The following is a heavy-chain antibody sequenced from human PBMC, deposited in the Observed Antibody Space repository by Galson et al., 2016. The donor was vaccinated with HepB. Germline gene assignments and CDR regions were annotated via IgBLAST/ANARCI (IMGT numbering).Heavy chain of an antibody. CDR2: TYHTSNWYS. CDR3: ARGHLAVPFSSYFDY. D-gene: IGHD2/OR15-2a*01. V-gene: IGHV6-1*01. CDR1: GDSVSSRSAA. J-gene: IGHJ4*02. Sequence: CAISGDSVSSRSAAWNWIRHSPSRGLEWLGRTYHTSNWYSDYAVSVKSRITINPDTSKNQFSLQLNSVTPEDTAVYYCARGHLAVPFSSYFDYWGQGSLVTVSS.